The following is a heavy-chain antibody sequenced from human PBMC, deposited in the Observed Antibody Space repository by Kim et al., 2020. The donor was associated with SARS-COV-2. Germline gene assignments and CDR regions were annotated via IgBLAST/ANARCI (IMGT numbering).Heavy chain of an antibody. J-gene: IGHJ4*02. D-gene: IGHD3-10*01. CDR2: IYYSGST. V-gene: IGHV4-39*01. CDR1: GGSISSSSYY. Sequence: SETLSLTCTVSGGSISSSSYYWGWIRQPPGKGLEWIVSIYYSGSTYYNPSLKSRVTISVDTAKNQFSLKLISVTAADTAVYYCARLNYGWSYWGQGNLVT. CDR3: ARLNYGWSY.